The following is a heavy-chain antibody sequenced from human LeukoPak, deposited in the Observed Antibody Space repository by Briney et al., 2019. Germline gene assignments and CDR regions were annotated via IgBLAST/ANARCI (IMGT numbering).Heavy chain of an antibody. D-gene: IGHD2-15*01. V-gene: IGHV3-49*03. CDR2: IRSKAYGGST. CDR1: GFTFGDYA. Sequence: PGGSLRLSCTASGFTFGDYAMSWFRQAPGKGLEWVGFIRSKAYGGSTEYAASVKGRFTISRDDSKSIAYLQMNSLKTEDTAVYYCTREGCSGGSCYSSYFDYWGQGTLVIVSS. CDR3: TREGCSGGSCYSSYFDY. J-gene: IGHJ4*02.